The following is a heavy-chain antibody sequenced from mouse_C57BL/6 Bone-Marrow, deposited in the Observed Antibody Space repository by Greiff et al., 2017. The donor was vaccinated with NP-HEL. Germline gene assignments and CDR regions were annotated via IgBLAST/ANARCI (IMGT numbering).Heavy chain of an antibody. D-gene: IGHD2-5*01. CDR1: GYTFTDYY. CDR2: INPYNGGT. V-gene: IGHV1-19*01. J-gene: IGHJ2*01. CDR3: VCSNRDYYFDY. Sequence: VQLKESGPVLVKPGASVKMSCKASGYTFTDYYMNWVKQSHGKSLEWIGVINPYNGGTSYNQKFKGKATLTVDKSSSTAYMELNSLTSEDSAVYYCVCSNRDYYFDYWGQGTTLTVSS.